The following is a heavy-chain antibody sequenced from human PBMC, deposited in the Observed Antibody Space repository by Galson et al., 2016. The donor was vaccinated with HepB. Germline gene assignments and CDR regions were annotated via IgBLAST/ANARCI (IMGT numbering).Heavy chain of an antibody. Sequence: TLSLTCTVSGGSISSATSYWTWIRQYPGKGLEWIGYIFYSGSTYYNPSLKSRITISVDTSKNHFSLKLTSVTAADKAVYYCARTSVVPAATYDRWGQGILVTDSS. CDR1: GGSISSATSY. J-gene: IGHJ5*02. D-gene: IGHD2-2*01. CDR2: IFYSGST. CDR3: ARTSVVPAATYDR. V-gene: IGHV4-31*03.